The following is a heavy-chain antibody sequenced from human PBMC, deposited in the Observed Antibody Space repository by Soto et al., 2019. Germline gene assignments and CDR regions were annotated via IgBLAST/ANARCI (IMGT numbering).Heavy chain of an antibody. Sequence: GGSLRLSCAASGFTFSSYWMSWVRQAPGKGLEWVANIKQDGSEKYYVDSVKGRFTISRDNAKNSLYLQMNSLRAEDTSVYYCARGYGSGWYADAFDIWGQGTMVTVSS. V-gene: IGHV3-7*01. CDR3: ARGYGSGWYADAFDI. D-gene: IGHD6-19*01. J-gene: IGHJ3*02. CDR2: IKQDGSEK. CDR1: GFTFSSYW.